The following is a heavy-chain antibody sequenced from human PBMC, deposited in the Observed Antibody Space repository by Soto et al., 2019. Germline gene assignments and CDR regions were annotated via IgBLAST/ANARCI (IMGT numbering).Heavy chain of an antibody. J-gene: IGHJ6*02. D-gene: IGHD3-10*01. Sequence: QVQLVQSGAEVKKPGASVKVSCKASGYTFTSYGISWVRQAPGQGLEWMGWISAYNGNTNYAQKLQGRVTMTTDTSTSTAYRELRSLKPEDTAVYYCARDRPPNYYGSGSYYKSPPYYYYCGMDVWGQGTTVTVSS. CDR1: GYTFTSYG. CDR3: ARDRPPNYYGSGSYYKSPPYYYYCGMDV. V-gene: IGHV1-18*01. CDR2: ISAYNGNT.